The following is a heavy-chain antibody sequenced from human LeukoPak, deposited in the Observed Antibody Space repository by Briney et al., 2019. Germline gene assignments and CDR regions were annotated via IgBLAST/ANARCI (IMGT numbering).Heavy chain of an antibody. J-gene: IGHJ4*02. CDR2: ISSNGGST. D-gene: IGHD3-9*01. Sequence: GGSLRLSCAASGFTFSSYAMHWVRQAPGKGLEYVSAISSNGGSTYYANSVKGRFTISRDNSKNTLYLQMGSLRAEDMAVYYCPRARTLRYFDAWGQGTLVTVSS. CDR1: GFTFSSYA. CDR3: PRARTLRYFDA. V-gene: IGHV3-64*01.